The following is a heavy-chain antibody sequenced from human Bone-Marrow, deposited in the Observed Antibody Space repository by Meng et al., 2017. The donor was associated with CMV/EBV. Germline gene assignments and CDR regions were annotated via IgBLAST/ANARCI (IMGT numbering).Heavy chain of an antibody. CDR2: IYYSGST. CDR1: GGSISSGGYY. Sequence: LRLSCIVSGGSISSGGYYWSWIRQHPGKGLEWIGYIYYSGSTYYNPSLKRRVTISVDTSKNPFSLKLSPVTAADTAVYYCARGQHSGDIVVFPAAGEPRAFDYWGQGTLATVSS. CDR3: ARGQHSGDIVVFPAAGEPRAFDY. V-gene: IGHV4-31*03. J-gene: IGHJ4*02. D-gene: IGHD2-2*01.